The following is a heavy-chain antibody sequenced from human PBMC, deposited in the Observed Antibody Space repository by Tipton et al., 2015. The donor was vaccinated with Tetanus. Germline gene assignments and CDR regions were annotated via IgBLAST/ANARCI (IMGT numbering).Heavy chain of an antibody. Sequence: TLSPTCTVSGDSIRRSYWSWIRQPPGKGLEWIGHIFHSGSTNYNPSLKSRVTMSIDTSERQFSLKLTSVTSADTAVYYCAKVVGWGDYFNSWGQGILVTVSS. CDR2: IFHSGST. V-gene: IGHV4-59*01. CDR1: GDSIRRSY. D-gene: IGHD1-26*01. J-gene: IGHJ4*02. CDR3: AKVVGWGDYFNS.